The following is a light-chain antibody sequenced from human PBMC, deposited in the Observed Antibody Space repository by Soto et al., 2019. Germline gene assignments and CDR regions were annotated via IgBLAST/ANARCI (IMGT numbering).Light chain of an antibody. Sequence: QSALTQPASVSGSPEQSITISCTGTSSDVGGYNYVSWYQQHPGKAPKLMIYDVSNRPSGVSNRFSGSKSGNTASLTISGLQAEDEADYYCSSYTSSSTFVVFGGGTQLTVL. CDR2: DVS. V-gene: IGLV2-14*01. CDR1: SSDVGGYNY. J-gene: IGLJ2*01. CDR3: SSYTSSSTFVV.